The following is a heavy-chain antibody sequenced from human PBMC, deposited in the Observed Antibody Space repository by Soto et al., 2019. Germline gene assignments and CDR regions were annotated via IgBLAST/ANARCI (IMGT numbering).Heavy chain of an antibody. Sequence: EVQLLESGGGLEQPGGSLGLSCAASGFTFSNYAMSWVHQAPGKGLEWVSTFTRSGNTYYADSVKGRFTIYRDNSKNTLYLQMDSLRAEDTAVYYCAREFAPGSPNYDYWGLGTLVTVSS. D-gene: IGHD3-10*01. J-gene: IGHJ4*02. V-gene: IGHV3-23*01. CDR3: AREFAPGSPNYDY. CDR2: FTRSGNT. CDR1: GFTFSNYA.